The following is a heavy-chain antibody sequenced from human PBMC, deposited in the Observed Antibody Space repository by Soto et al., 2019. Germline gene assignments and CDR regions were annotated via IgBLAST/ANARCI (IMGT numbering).Heavy chain of an antibody. J-gene: IGHJ4*02. V-gene: IGHV3-23*01. D-gene: IGHD3-22*01. CDR3: AKDLHDSSGYYYGFFDY. Sequence: GGSLRLSCAASGFTFSSYAMSWVRQAPGKGLEWVSAISGSGGSTYYADSVKGRFTISRDNSKNTLYLQMNSLRAEDTAVYYCAKDLHDSSGYYYGFFDYWGQGTLVTVSS. CDR1: GFTFSSYA. CDR2: ISGSGGST.